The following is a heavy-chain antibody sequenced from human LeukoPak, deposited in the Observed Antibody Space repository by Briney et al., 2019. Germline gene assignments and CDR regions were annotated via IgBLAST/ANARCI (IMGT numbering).Heavy chain of an antibody. J-gene: IGHJ4*02. Sequence: GGSLRLSCAASRFTFSSYAMSWVRQAPGKGLEWVSAISGSGGSTYYADSVKGRFTVSRDNSKNTLYLQMNSLRAEDTAVYYCAKEGGTMVRGVIRRVYYFDYWGQGTLVTVSS. CDR1: RFTFSSYA. D-gene: IGHD3-10*01. CDR3: AKEGGTMVRGVIRRVYYFDY. V-gene: IGHV3-23*01. CDR2: ISGSGGST.